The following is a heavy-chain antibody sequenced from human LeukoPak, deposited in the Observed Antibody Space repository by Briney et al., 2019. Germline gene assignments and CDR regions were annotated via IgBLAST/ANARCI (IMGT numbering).Heavy chain of an antibody. CDR3: ARRWELREGGAFDI. CDR2: ISAYNGNT. Sequence: ASVTVSCKASGHTFTSYGISWVRQAPGQGLEWMGWISAYNGNTNYAQKLQGRVTMTTDTSTSTAYMELRSLRSDDTAVYYCARRWELREGGAFDIWGQGTMVTVSS. V-gene: IGHV1-18*01. J-gene: IGHJ3*02. CDR1: GHTFTSYG. D-gene: IGHD1-26*01.